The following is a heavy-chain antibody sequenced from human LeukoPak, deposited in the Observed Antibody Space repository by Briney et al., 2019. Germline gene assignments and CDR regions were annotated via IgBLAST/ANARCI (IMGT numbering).Heavy chain of an antibody. V-gene: IGHV3-30*18. D-gene: IGHD3-10*01. CDR1: GFTFSSYG. J-gene: IGHJ3*02. CDR3: AKPLWFGELSSRGGAFDI. CDR2: ISYDGSNK. Sequence: PGGSLRLSCAASGFTFSSYGMHWVRQAPGKGLEWVAVISYDGSNKYYADSVKGRFTISRDNSKNTLYLQMNSLRAEDTAVYYCAKPLWFGELSSRGGAFDIWGQGTMVTVSS.